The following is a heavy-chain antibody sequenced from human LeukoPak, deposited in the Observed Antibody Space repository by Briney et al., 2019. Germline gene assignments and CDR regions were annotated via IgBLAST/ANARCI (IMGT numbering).Heavy chain of an antibody. V-gene: IGHV3-21*04. CDR2: ISSGSSYI. Sequence: GGSLRLSCAASGFTFSTYSMNWVRQAPGKGLEWVSSISSGSSYIYYADSVKGRFTISRDNAKNSLYLQMNSLRAEDTAVYYCARDPLGDVWGQGTTVTVSS. CDR3: ARDPLGDV. CDR1: GFTFSTYS. D-gene: IGHD7-27*01. J-gene: IGHJ6*02.